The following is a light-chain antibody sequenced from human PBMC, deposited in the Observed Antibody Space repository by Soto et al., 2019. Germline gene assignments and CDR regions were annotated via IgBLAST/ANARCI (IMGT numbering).Light chain of an antibody. J-gene: IGKJ1*01. CDR3: QQSYSRPRT. Sequence: IQVSRSPSAPCGCGGERGTNNWRASQSITSYLNWYQQKPGKAPNLLIYSASSLESGVPSRFSGSGSGTDYILTISSLQPEDFATYFCQQSYSRPRTVGQGTKVDIK. V-gene: IGKV1-39*01. CDR1: QSITSY. CDR2: SAS.